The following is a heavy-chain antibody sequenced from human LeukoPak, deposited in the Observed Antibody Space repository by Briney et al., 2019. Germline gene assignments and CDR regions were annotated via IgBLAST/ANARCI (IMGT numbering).Heavy chain of an antibody. CDR2: IMKDGGDK. CDR1: GFIFPHYW. Sequence: GGSLRLSCAASGFIFPHYWMTWVRQAPGKGLEWVANIMKDGGDKQYADSVKGRFTISRDNAKNSVYLQMDGLRAEDTAVYYCVRDRDYYVFDLWGQGPLVPVSS. CDR3: VRDRDYYVFDL. D-gene: IGHD3-10*02. J-gene: IGHJ4*02. V-gene: IGHV3-7*01.